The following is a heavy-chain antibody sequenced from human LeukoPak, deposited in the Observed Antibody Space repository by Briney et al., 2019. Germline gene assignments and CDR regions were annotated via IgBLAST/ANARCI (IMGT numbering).Heavy chain of an antibody. CDR3: ARSTSHTYGDYVFAATWAFDI. V-gene: IGHV4-4*07. Sequence: PSETLSLTCTVSGGSISSYYWSWIRQPAGKGLEWIGRIYTSGSTNYNPSLKSRVTISVDTSKNQFSLKLSSVTAADTAVYYCARSTSHTYGDYVFAATWAFDIWGQGTMVTVSS. CDR2: IYTSGST. J-gene: IGHJ3*02. D-gene: IGHD4-17*01. CDR1: GGSISSYY.